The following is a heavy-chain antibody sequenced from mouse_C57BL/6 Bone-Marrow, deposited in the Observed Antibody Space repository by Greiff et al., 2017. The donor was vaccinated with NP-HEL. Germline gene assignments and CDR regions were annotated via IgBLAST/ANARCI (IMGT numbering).Heavy chain of an antibody. D-gene: IGHD3-3*01. CDR1: GFTFSSYG. J-gene: IGHJ4*01. Sequence: EVHLVESGGDLVKPGGSLKLSCAASGFTFSSYGMSWVRPTPDKRLEWVATISSGGSYTYYPDSVKGRFTISRDNAKNTLYLQMSSLKSEDTAMYYCARRGREMDYWGQGTSVTVSS. CDR3: ARRGREMDY. V-gene: IGHV5-6*01. CDR2: ISSGGSYT.